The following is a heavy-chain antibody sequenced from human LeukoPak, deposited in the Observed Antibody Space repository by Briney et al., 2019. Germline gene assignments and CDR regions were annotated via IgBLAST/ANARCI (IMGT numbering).Heavy chain of an antibody. CDR3: ARDAQVVDGFDI. Sequence: SETLSLTCTVSGGSISSYTWSWSRHPPGKGVEWIGYIYYSGSTNYNPSLKSRVTISVDTAKDQFSLKLSSVTAADTAGYYCARDAQVVDGFDIWGQGTMVTVSS. CDR2: IYYSGST. J-gene: IGHJ3*02. V-gene: IGHV4-59*01. CDR1: GGSISSYT. D-gene: IGHD2-21*01.